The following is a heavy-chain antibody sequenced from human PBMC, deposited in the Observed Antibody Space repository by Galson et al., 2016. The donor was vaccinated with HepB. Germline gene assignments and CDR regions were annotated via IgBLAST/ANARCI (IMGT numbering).Heavy chain of an antibody. J-gene: IGHJ2*01. Sequence: SVKVSCKASGGTFNSYAISWVRQAPGQGLEWMGGIIPIFGTAHYAQKFQGRVTITADKSTSTAYMELSSLRSEDTAVYYCAREDGIEVAGTDWDFDPWGPGTLVTVSS. CDR2: IIPIFGTA. CDR1: GGTFNSYA. D-gene: IGHD6-19*01. V-gene: IGHV1-69*06. CDR3: AREDGIEVAGTDWDFDP.